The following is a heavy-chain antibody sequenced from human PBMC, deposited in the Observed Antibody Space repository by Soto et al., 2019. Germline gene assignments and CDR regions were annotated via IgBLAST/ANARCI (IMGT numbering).Heavy chain of an antibody. Sequence: EVQLLESGGGLVQPGGSLRLSCAASGFTFSSYAMSWVRQAPGKGLEWVSAISGSGGSTYYADSVKGRFTISRDNXKNTLYLRRTRLRAEDTAVYYCAKIGLWSAVADSSWGQGTLVTVSS. CDR3: AKIGLWSAVADSS. D-gene: IGHD6-19*01. V-gene: IGHV3-23*01. CDR2: ISGSGGST. J-gene: IGHJ5*02. CDR1: GFTFSSYA.